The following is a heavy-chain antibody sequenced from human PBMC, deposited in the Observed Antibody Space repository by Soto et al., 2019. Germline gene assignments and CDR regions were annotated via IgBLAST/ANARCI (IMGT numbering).Heavy chain of an antibody. CDR1: GGTFGSYV. CDR2: IIPIFGTA. V-gene: IGHV1-69*12. J-gene: IGHJ1*01. D-gene: IGHD5-18*01. CDR3: AGGGYSPLRLAEYFQL. Sequence: QVQLVQSGAEVKKPGSSVKVSCTASGGTFGSYVISWVRQAPGQGLEWMGGIIPIFGTANYAQKFQGRVTITADESTSTAYMELSSLRSEDTAVYYCAGGGYSPLRLAEYFQLWGQGTLVTVSS.